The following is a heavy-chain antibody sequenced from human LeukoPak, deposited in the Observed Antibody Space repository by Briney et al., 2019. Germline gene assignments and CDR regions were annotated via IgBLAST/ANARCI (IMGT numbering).Heavy chain of an antibody. V-gene: IGHV3-11*04. CDR1: GFTFSDYY. CDR2: MSGSGSII. D-gene: IGHD1-26*01. Sequence: GGSLRLSCAGSGFTFSDYYMSWVRQTPGKGLEFISYMSGSGSIIYYVDSVQGRFTISRDNAKNSLYLQMNSLRAEDTAVYYCARDFGGSYYPDFDYWGQGTLVTVSS. CDR3: ARDFGGSYYPDFDY. J-gene: IGHJ4*02.